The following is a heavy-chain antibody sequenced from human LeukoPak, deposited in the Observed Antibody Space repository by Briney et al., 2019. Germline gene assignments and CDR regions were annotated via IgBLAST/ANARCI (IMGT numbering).Heavy chain of an antibody. CDR2: INHSGST. V-gene: IGHV4-34*01. D-gene: IGHD2-15*01. CDR1: GGSFSGYY. Sequence: PSETLSLTCAVYGGSFSGYYWSWIRQPPGKGLDWIGEINHSGSTNYNPSLKSRVTISVDTSKNQFSLKLSSVTAADTAVYYCARFRCSGGSCYFYFDYWGQGTLVTVSS. J-gene: IGHJ4*02. CDR3: ARFRCSGGSCYFYFDY.